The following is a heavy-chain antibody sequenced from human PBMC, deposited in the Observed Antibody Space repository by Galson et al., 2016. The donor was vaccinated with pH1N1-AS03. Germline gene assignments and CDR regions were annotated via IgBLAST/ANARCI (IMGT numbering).Heavy chain of an antibody. Sequence: SLRLSCAASGFTFSSYGMHWVRQAPGKELEWVASIRHDGSNKYYADSVRGRFTISRDNSKNTLYLQMNSLRAEDTAVYYCAKDRHPQLATCYFDYWGQGTLVTVSS. V-gene: IGHV3-30*02. CDR3: AKDRHPQLATCYFDY. D-gene: IGHD6-13*01. CDR2: IRHDGSNK. J-gene: IGHJ4*02. CDR1: GFTFSSYG.